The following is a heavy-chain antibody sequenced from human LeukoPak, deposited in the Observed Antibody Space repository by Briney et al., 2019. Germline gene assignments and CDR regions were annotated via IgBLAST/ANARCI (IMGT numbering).Heavy chain of an antibody. Sequence: GGSLRLSCVASGFTFSSYWMTWVRQAPGKGLEWVANIKTDGSQIYYVDSVKGRFTISRDNAKNSLYLQMNSLRAEDTAVYYCAKDLSADVGALDYWGQGSLVTVSS. J-gene: IGHJ4*02. CDR1: GFTFSSYW. CDR3: AKDLSADVGALDY. CDR2: IKTDGSQI. D-gene: IGHD1-26*01. V-gene: IGHV3-7*01.